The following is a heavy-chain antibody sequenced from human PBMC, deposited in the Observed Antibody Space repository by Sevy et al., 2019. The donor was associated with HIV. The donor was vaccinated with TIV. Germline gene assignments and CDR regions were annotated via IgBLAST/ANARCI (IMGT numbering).Heavy chain of an antibody. V-gene: IGHV3-30*18. J-gene: IGHJ4*02. CDR1: GFTFSSYG. Sequence: GGSLRLSCAASGFTFSSYGMHWVRQAPGKGLEWVAVISYDGSNKYYADSVKGRFTIPRDNSKNTLYLQMNSLRAEDTGGYYCAKDGMSTFGGVIVLLNLDYWGQGTLVTVSS. CDR3: AKDGMSTFGGVIVLLNLDY. D-gene: IGHD3-16*02. CDR2: ISYDGSNK.